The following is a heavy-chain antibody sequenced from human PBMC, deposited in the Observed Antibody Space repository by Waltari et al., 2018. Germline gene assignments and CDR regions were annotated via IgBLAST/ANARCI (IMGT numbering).Heavy chain of an antibody. J-gene: IGHJ6*02. CDR3: TKDLLPGGADV. Sequence: EVQLMESGGGLVQPGRSLRLSCAGSRFTFDGYAMHWVRQVPGRALDWVSGIDWRSGRIAYADSVKGRFIISRDDARNSLNLQMNTLRVDDTAVYYCTKDLLPGGADVWGRGTTVTVSS. D-gene: IGHD2-15*01. CDR2: IDWRSGRI. V-gene: IGHV3-9*01. CDR1: RFTFDGYA.